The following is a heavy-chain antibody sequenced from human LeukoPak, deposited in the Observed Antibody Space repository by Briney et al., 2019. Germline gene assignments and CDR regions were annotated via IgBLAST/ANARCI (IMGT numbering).Heavy chain of an antibody. CDR3: ARVPI. CDR2: IIPILGIA. Sequence: SVKVSCKASGYTFTSYYMHWVRQAPGQGLEWMGRIIPILGIANYAQKFRGRVTITADKSTSTAYMELSSLRSEDTAVYYCARVPIWGQGTLVTVSS. J-gene: IGHJ4*02. CDR1: GYTFTSYY. V-gene: IGHV1-69*04.